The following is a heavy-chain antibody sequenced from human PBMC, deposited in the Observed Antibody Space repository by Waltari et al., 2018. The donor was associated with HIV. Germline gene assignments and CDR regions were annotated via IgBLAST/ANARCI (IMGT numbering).Heavy chain of an antibody. CDR2: ISYEGSNK. CDR1: GLTFSSYG. CDR3: AKDKDSTVTTIFYYYGMDV. Sequence: QVQLVESGGGVVQPGRSLRPSCAASGLTFSSYGMPWVRQAPGKGLEWVAVISYEGSNKDYADSVKGRFTISRDNSKNKLYLQMSSLRAEDTAVYYCAKDKDSTVTTIFYYYGMDVWGQGTTVTVSS. D-gene: IGHD4-17*01. J-gene: IGHJ6*02. V-gene: IGHV3-30*18.